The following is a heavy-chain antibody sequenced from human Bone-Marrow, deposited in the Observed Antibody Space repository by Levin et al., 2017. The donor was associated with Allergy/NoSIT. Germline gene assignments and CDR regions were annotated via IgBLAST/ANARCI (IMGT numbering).Heavy chain of an antibody. CDR3: ASVMITFGGVIVIRYFDY. Sequence: GGSLRLSCAASGFTFSSYAMSWVRQAPGKGLEWVSAISGSGGSTYYADSVKGRFTISRDNSKNTLYLQMNSLRAEDTAVYYCASVMITFGGVIVIRYFDYWGQGTLVTVSS. CDR1: GFTFSSYA. D-gene: IGHD3-16*02. J-gene: IGHJ4*02. V-gene: IGHV3-23*01. CDR2: ISGSGGST.